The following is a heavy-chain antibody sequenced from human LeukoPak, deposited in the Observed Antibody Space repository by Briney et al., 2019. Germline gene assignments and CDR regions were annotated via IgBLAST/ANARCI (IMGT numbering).Heavy chain of an antibody. CDR3: ARREDFWYFDL. CDR1: GGSISTYY. CDR2: IYYTGST. Sequence: SETLSLTCTISGGSISTYYWSWIRQPPGKGLEWIEYIYYTGSTNYNPSLKSRVTFSVDTSKNHFSLKLISVTAADTAVYYCARREDFWYFDLWGRGTLVTVSS. J-gene: IGHJ2*01. V-gene: IGHV4-59*08.